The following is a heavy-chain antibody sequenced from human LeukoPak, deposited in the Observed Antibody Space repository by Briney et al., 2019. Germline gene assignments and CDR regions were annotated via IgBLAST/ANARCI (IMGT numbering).Heavy chain of an antibody. V-gene: IGHV3-20*04. CDR1: GFSFDDYG. CDR2: INWNGDDT. D-gene: IGHD2-2*01. CDR3: ARGGPGYCSSTSCTEAY. J-gene: IGHJ4*02. Sequence: PGGSLRLSCVGFGFSFDDYGMSWVRQAPGKGLEWVSGINWNGDDTGYADSVRGRFPISRDNAKSTLYLQMNNLRAEDTALYYCARGGPGYCSSTSCTEAYWGLGTLVTVSS.